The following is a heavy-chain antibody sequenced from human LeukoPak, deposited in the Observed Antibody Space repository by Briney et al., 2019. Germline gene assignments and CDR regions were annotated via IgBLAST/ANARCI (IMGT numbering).Heavy chain of an antibody. V-gene: IGHV4-39*07. Sequence: SETLSLTCTVSGGSISSSSYYWGWIRQPPGKGLEWIGSIYYTGCTFYNPSLKSRVTISVDTSKHQFSLKLSSVTAADTAVYYCARGIVGASVYWGQGTLVTVSS. CDR3: ARGIVGASVY. J-gene: IGHJ4*02. CDR1: GGSISSSSYY. D-gene: IGHD1-26*01. CDR2: IYYTGCT.